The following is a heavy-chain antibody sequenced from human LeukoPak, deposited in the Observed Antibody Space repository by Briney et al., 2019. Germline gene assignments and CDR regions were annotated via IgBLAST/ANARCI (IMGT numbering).Heavy chain of an antibody. CDR1: GFTVSSNY. CDR3: ARWRGGSRPDDAFDI. J-gene: IGHJ3*02. CDR2: IYSGGST. V-gene: IGHV3-66*01. D-gene: IGHD3-3*01. Sequence: GGSLRLSCAASGFTVSSNYMSWVRQAPGKGLEWVSVIYSGGSTYYADSVKGRFTISRDNSKNTLYLQMNSLRAEDTAVYYCARWRGGSRPDDAFDIWGQGTMVTVSS.